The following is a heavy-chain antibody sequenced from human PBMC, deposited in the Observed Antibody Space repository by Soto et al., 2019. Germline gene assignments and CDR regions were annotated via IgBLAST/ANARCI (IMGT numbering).Heavy chain of an antibody. J-gene: IGHJ6*02. CDR3: ARVGQLRYYYSYSGMDV. CDR1: CGSFRGYD. D-gene: IGHD5-18*01. CDR2: INHSGST. Sequence: XXTLSLPYAVCCGSFRGYDWRWILQPTGKGLEWIGEINHSGSTNYNPSLKSRVTISVDTSKNQFSLKLSSVTAAETAVYYCARVGQLRYYYSYSGMDVWGQGTTVTVSS. V-gene: IGHV4-34*01.